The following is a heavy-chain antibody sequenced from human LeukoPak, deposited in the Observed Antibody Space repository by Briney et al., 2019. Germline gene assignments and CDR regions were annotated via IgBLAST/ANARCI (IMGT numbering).Heavy chain of an antibody. D-gene: IGHD2-2*01. J-gene: IGHJ4*02. CDR1: GYTFTSYY. Sequence: ASVKVSCKASGYTFTSYYMHWVRQAPGQGLEWMGIINPSGGSTSYAQKFQGRVTMTRDTSTSTVYMELSSLGSEDTAVYYCARACSSTSCYPGGADYWGQGTLVTVSS. CDR2: INPSGGST. CDR3: ARACSSTSCYPGGADY. V-gene: IGHV1-46*01.